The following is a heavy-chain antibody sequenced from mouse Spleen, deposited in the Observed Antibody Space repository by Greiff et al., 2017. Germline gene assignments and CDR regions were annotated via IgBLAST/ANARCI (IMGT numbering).Heavy chain of an antibody. CDR3: AREGDCACEGAFDY. J-gene: IGHJ2*01. V-gene: IGHV5-9*01. Sequence: EVMLVESGGGLVKPGGSLKLSCAASGFTFSSYAMSWVRQTPEKRLEWVATISIGGGNTYYPDSVKGRFTISRDNAKNTLYLQMSSLKSEDTAMYYCAREGDCACEGAFDYWGQGTTLTVSS. D-gene: IGHD3-3*01. CDR2: ISIGGGNT. CDR1: GFTFSSYA.